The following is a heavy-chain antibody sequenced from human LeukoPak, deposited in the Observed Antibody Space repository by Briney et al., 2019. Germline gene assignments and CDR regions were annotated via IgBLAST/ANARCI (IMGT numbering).Heavy chain of an antibody. CDR2: INSDGSST. CDR1: GFTFSSYW. CDR3: ARSSSGLYYFDY. V-gene: IGHV3-74*01. Sequence: PGGSLSLSCAASGFTFSSYWMHWVRQAPGKGLVWVSRINSDGSSTSYADSVKGRFTISRDNAKNTLYLQMNSLRAEDTAVYYCARSSSGLYYFDYWGQGTLVTVSS. J-gene: IGHJ4*02. D-gene: IGHD3-22*01.